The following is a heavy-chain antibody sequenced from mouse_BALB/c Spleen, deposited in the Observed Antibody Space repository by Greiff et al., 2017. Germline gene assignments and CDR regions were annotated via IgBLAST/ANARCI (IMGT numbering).Heavy chain of an antibody. J-gene: IGHJ4*01. CDR2: ISSGSSTI. V-gene: IGHV5-17*02. D-gene: IGHD4-1*01. CDR1: GFTFSSFG. Sequence: EVKVVESGGGLVQPGGSRKLSCAASGFTFSSFGMHWVRQAPEKGLEWVAYISSGSSTIYYADTVKGRFTISRDNPKNTLFLQMTSLRSEDTAMYYCARSNPYAMDYWGQGTSVTVSS. CDR3: ARSNPYAMDY.